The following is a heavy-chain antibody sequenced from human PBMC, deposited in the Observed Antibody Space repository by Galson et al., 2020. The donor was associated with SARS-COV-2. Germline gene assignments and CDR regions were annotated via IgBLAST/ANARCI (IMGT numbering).Heavy chain of an antibody. J-gene: IGHJ6*02. Sequence: QAGGSLLSCAASGFTFSSYAMHWVRQAPGKGLEWVAVISYDGSNKYYADSVKGRFTISRDNSKNTLYLQMNSLRAEDTAVYYCARGKLRYFDWSILNSYYYYYGMDVWGQGTTVTVSS. CDR1: GFTFSSYA. V-gene: IGHV3-30-3*01. D-gene: IGHD3-9*01. CDR3: ARGKLRYFDWSILNSYYYYYGMDV. CDR2: ISYDGSNK.